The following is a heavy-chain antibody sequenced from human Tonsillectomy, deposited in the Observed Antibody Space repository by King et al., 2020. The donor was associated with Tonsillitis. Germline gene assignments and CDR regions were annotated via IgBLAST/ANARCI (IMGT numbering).Heavy chain of an antibody. CDR3: ARVFGRIWVYYSSGYGTDDAFDI. CDR2: IYPGDSDT. CDR1: GYSFTSYW. J-gene: IGHJ3*02. Sequence: QLVQSGAEVKKPGESLKISCKGSGYSFTSYWIGWVRQMPGKGLEWMGIIYPGDSDTRYSPSFQGQVTISADKSISTAYLQWSSLKASDTAMYYCARVFGRIWVYYSSGYGTDDAFDIWGQGTMVTGSS. D-gene: IGHD3-22*01. V-gene: IGHV5-51*01.